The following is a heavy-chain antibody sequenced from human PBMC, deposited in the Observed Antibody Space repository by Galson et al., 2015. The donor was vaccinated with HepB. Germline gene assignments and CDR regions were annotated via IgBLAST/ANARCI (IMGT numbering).Heavy chain of an antibody. V-gene: IGHV4-61*02. CDR1: GGSISSGSYY. Sequence: TLSLTCTVSGGSISSGSYYWSWIRQPAGKGLEWIGRIYTSGSTNYNPSLKSRVTISVDTSKNQFSLKLSSVTAADTAVYYCAREGASYCSSTSCSTSLWSSYYYGMDVWGQGTTVTVSS. CDR3: AREGASYCSSTSCSTSLWSSYYYGMDV. J-gene: IGHJ6*02. CDR2: IYTSGST. D-gene: IGHD2-2*02.